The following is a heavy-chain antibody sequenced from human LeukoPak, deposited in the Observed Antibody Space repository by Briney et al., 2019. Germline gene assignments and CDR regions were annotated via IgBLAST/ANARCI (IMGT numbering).Heavy chain of an antibody. CDR2: IYHSGST. CDR1: GGSISSGGYS. CDR3: ARQFTGYCSSTSCPYNWFDP. J-gene: IGHJ5*02. Sequence: SETLSLTCAVSGGSISSGGYSWGWIRQPPGKGLEWIGYIYHSGSTYYNPSLKSRVTISVDRSKNQFSLKLSSVTAADTAVYYCARQFTGYCSSTSCPYNWFDPWGQGTLVTVSS. V-gene: IGHV4-30-2*01. D-gene: IGHD2-2*01.